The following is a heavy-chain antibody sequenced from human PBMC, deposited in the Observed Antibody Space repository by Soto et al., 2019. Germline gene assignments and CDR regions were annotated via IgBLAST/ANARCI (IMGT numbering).Heavy chain of an antibody. CDR1: GGAVSSGSYY. Sequence: QVQLKESGPGLVKPSGTLALTCTVPGGAVSSGSYYRSWIRQPPGKGLEWIGYIYYSGGTNYNPSLKSRVTISVDTSKNQFSLRLSSVTAADTAVYYCARVGWEDDSSGSFDYWGQGTLVTVSS. CDR3: ARVGWEDDSSGSFDY. V-gene: IGHV4-61*01. CDR2: IYYSGGT. D-gene: IGHD3-22*01. J-gene: IGHJ4*02.